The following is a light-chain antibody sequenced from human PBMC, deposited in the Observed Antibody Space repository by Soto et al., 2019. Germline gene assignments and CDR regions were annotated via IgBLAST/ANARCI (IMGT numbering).Light chain of an antibody. J-gene: IGLJ2*01. CDR2: LDNASRH. Sequence: QPVLTQSPYASASLGASVSLPCTLSSGHSSYAIAWYQQQPEKGPRFLIRLDNASRHIKGDGIPDRFSGSSSWAERYLTISSLQSDYEADYYCQTWCTGFQVFGGGTKLTVL. CDR3: QTWCTGFQV. V-gene: IGLV4-69*01. CDR1: SGHSSYA.